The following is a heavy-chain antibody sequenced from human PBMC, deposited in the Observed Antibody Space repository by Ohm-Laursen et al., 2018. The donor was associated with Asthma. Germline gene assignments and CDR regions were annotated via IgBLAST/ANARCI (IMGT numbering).Heavy chain of an antibody. CDR2: INPLGYEK. CDR3: VTDAWWSYVH. CDR1: GVAFTDSW. D-gene: IGHD1-26*01. V-gene: IGHV3-7*01. J-gene: IGHJ4*02. Sequence: LSLTCSASGVAFTDSWMSWVRQLPGGSLEWVAKINPLGYEKYYMDSVRGRFTVSRDNAKNSLYLEMNSLRVEDTAVYYCVTDAWWSYVHWGLGTLVTVSS.